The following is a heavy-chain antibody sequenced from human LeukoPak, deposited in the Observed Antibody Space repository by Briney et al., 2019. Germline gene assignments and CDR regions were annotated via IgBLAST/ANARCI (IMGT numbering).Heavy chain of an antibody. CDR1: GFTFSSYG. V-gene: IGHV3-30*18. J-gene: IGHJ4*02. D-gene: IGHD6-13*01. Sequence: GGSLRLSCAASGFTFSSYGMHWVRQAPGKGLEWVAVISSDGSNKYYADSVKGRFTISRDNSKNTLYLQLNSLRAEDTAVYYCAKSPSRSSSSWYYFDYWGQGTLVTVSS. CDR3: AKSPSRSSSSWYYFDY. CDR2: ISSDGSNK.